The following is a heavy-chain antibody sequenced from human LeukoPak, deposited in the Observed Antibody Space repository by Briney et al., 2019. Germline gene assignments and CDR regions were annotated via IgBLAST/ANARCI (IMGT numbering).Heavy chain of an antibody. CDR3: AKDIAVAGIYYFDY. Sequence: PGGSLRLSCAASGFTFNDYAMHWVRQAPGKGLEWVSAVSWNGYSIGYAGSVKGRFTISRDNAKKPLYLQMNSLRAEDTALYYCAKDIAVAGIYYFDYWGQGTLVTVSS. J-gene: IGHJ4*02. CDR1: GFTFNDYA. D-gene: IGHD6-19*01. CDR2: VSWNGYSI. V-gene: IGHV3-9*01.